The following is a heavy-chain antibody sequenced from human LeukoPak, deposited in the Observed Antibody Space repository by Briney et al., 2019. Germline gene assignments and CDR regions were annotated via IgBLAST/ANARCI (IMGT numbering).Heavy chain of an antibody. CDR1: GFTFSSYA. CDR3: ARSTYRGGYNNYYYYAMDV. V-gene: IGHV3-30-3*01. Sequence: GGSLRLSCAASGFTFSSYAMHWVRQAPGKGLEWVAVISYDGSNKFYVDSVKGRFTISRDNSKDTLFLQMNSLRAEDTAVYHCARSTYRGGYNNYYYYAMDVWGQGTTVTVSS. D-gene: IGHD5-24*01. J-gene: IGHJ6*02. CDR2: ISYDGSNK.